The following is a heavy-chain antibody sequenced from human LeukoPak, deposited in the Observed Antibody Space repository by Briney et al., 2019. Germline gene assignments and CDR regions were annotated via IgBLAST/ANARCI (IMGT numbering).Heavy chain of an antibody. CDR1: GGSISSGDYY. V-gene: IGHV4-30-4*01. Sequence: SETLSLTCTVSGGSISSGDYYWSWIRQPPGKGLEWIGYIYYSGSTYYNPSLKSRVTISVDTSKNQFSLKLSSVTAADTAVYYCARDSPNWGSSAFDIWGQGTMVTVSS. CDR3: ARDSPNWGSSAFDI. CDR2: IYYSGST. J-gene: IGHJ3*02. D-gene: IGHD7-27*01.